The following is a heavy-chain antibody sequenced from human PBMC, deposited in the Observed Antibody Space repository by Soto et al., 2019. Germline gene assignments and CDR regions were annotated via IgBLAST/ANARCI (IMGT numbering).Heavy chain of an antibody. CDR1: GYTFTSYG. D-gene: IGHD4-17*01. Sequence: SVKVSCKASGYTFTSYGISWVRQAPGQGLEWIGWIGACSGNTNYAQKFQERVTITRDMSTSTAYMELSSLRSEDTAVYYCAALAIDYGEFRGIYFAYWGQGTLVTVSS. V-gene: IGHV1-58*02. CDR3: AALAIDYGEFRGIYFAY. CDR2: IGACSGNT. J-gene: IGHJ4*02.